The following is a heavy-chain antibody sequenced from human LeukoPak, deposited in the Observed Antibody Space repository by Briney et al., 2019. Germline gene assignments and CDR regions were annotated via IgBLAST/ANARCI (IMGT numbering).Heavy chain of an antibody. J-gene: IGHJ4*02. CDR3: AKDSSGNRGNIDS. CDR2: ISYGGTNR. V-gene: IGHV3-30*18. D-gene: IGHD5-12*01. CDR1: GFAFSNYA. Sequence: GRSLRLSCAASGFAFSNYAMHWVRQAPGKGLEWVSSISYGGTNRFYAGSVKGRFTISRDDSKNTLYLLMNSLRTEDTAMYYCAKDSSGNRGNIDSWGQGTLVTVSS.